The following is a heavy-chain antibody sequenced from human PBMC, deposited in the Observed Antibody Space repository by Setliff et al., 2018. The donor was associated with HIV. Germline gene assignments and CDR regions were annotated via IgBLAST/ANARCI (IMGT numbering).Heavy chain of an antibody. Sequence: NPSETLSLTCTVSGASIGSSTYYWGCIRQPPGKGLEWIGEIYHSGSTNYNPSLKSRVTISVDKSKNQFSLKLSSVTAADTAVYYCARALGGGYSGYVVYYYYMDVWGKGTTVTVSS. D-gene: IGHD5-12*01. CDR3: ARALGGGYSGYVVYYYYMDV. CDR1: GASIGSSTYY. J-gene: IGHJ6*03. CDR2: IYHSGST. V-gene: IGHV4-39*07.